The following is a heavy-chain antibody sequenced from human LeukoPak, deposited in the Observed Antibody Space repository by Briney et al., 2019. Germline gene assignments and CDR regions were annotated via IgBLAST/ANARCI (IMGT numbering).Heavy chain of an antibody. D-gene: IGHD1-1*01. Sequence: PGGSLRLSCAASGFTFSSYSMNWVRQAPGKGLEWVSSISSSSSYIYYADSVKGRFTISRDNAKNSLYLQMNSLRAEDTAVYYCARTLFPSTGERMDVWGKGTTVTVSS. V-gene: IGHV3-21*01. CDR3: ARTLFPSTGERMDV. CDR1: GFTFSSYS. CDR2: ISSSSSYI. J-gene: IGHJ6*04.